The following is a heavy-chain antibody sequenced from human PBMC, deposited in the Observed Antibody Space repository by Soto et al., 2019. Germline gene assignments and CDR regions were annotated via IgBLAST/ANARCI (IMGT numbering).Heavy chain of an antibody. J-gene: IGHJ6*02. D-gene: IGHD2-2*01. CDR1: GFTFSSYG. CDR3: ARDQEDIVVVPAAAGRYGMDV. V-gene: IGHV3-33*01. CDR2: IWYDGSNK. Sequence: QVQLVESGGGVVQPGRSLRLSCAASGFTFSSYGMHWVRQAPGKGLEWVAVIWYDGSNKYYADSVKGRFTISRDNSKNTLYLQMNSLRAEDTTVYYCARDQEDIVVVPAAAGRYGMDVWGQGTTVTVSS.